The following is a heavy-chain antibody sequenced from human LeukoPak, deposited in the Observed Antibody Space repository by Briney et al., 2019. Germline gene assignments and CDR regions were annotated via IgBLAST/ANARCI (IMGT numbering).Heavy chain of an antibody. CDR3: AIGRYCSSTSCHRGRGFFDC. V-gene: IGHV4-34*01. J-gene: IGHJ4*02. CDR2: INHSGST. D-gene: IGHD2-2*01. Sequence: SETLSLTCAAYGGSFSGYYLSWIRQAPGKGLEGVGEINHSGSTYYNPSRRSRVTISVDTSKNQFSLKLISVNAAGPAVYYCAIGRYCSSTSCHRGRGFFDCWGQGTLVTVSS. CDR1: GGSFSGYY.